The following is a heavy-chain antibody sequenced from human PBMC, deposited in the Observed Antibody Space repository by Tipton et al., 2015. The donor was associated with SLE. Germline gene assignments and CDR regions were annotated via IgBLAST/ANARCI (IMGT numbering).Heavy chain of an antibody. Sequence: LRLSCAVYGGSFSGYYWSWIRQPPGKGLEWIGEINHSGSTNYNPSLKSRVTISVDTSKNQFSLKLSSVTAADTAVYYCARISGSYRYYYSGMDVWGQGTTVTVSS. CDR2: INHSGST. J-gene: IGHJ6*02. V-gene: IGHV4-34*01. CDR1: GGSFSGYY. CDR3: ARISGSYRYYYSGMDV. D-gene: IGHD1-26*01.